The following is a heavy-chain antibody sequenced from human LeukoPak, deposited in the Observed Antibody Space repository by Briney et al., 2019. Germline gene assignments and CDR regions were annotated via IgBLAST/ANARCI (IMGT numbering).Heavy chain of an antibody. CDR1: GFAFSSYG. Sequence: GGSLRLSCAASGFAFSSYGMHWVRQAPGKGLEWVAYIHYDSSTEDYADSVKGRFTISRDNSKNSLYLQMNSLRAEDTAVYYCAELGITMIGGVWGKGTTVTISS. V-gene: IGHV3-30*02. CDR3: AELGITMIGGV. CDR2: IHYDSSTE. J-gene: IGHJ6*04. D-gene: IGHD3-10*02.